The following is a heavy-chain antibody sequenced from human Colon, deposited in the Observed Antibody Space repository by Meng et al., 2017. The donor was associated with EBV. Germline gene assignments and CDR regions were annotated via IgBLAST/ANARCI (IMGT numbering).Heavy chain of an antibody. CDR3: ARDRGGLGAFDY. J-gene: IGHJ4*02. Sequence: HPHASGRGRVKPSETLSLSCSGSGGSFSRSSFYWGWIRQPPGKGLEWIGSMHYSGSTYYNPSLKSRVTISVDTSKNQFSLKLSSVTAADTAVYYCARDRGGLGAFDYWGQGTLVTVSS. V-gene: IGHV4-39*07. CDR2: MHYSGST. CDR1: GGSFSRSSFY. D-gene: IGHD5-12*01.